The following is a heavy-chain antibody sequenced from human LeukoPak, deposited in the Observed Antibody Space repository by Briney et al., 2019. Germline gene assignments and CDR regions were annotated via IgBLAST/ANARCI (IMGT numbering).Heavy chain of an antibody. V-gene: IGHV4-59*01. CDR2: IYYSGST. D-gene: IGHD5-18*01. Sequence: PSETLSLTCTVSGGSISSYYWSWIRQPPGKGLEGIGYIYYSGSTNYNPSLKSRVTISVDTSKNQFSLKLSSVTAAEKAVYYCARMAWIYSYGLASAFDFWGQGTMVTVSS. CDR1: GGSISSYY. CDR3: ARMAWIYSYGLASAFDF. J-gene: IGHJ3*01.